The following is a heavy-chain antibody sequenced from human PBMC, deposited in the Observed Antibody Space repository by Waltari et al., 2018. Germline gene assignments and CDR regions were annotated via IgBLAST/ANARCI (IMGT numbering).Heavy chain of an antibody. CDR2: IYYSGST. V-gene: IGHV4-39*01. Sequence: QLQLQESGPGLVKPSETLSLTFTVSGGSISSSSYYWGWLRQPPGKGLEWIGSIYYSGSTYYNPSLKSRVTISVDTSKNQFSLKLSSVTAADTAVYYCARLLWFGELSQFDYWGQGTLVTVSS. CDR1: GGSISSSSYY. J-gene: IGHJ4*02. D-gene: IGHD3-10*01. CDR3: ARLLWFGELSQFDY.